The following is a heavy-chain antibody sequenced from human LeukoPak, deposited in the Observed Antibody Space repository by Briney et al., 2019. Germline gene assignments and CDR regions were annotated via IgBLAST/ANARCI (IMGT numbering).Heavy chain of an antibody. CDR3: AKDLTMVRGAPLYNWFDP. CDR1: GITVSNYD. CDR2: IRESGGGT. V-gene: IGHV3-23*01. J-gene: IGHJ5*02. Sequence: GGSLRLSCVVSGITVSNYDMSWVRQAPGKGLEWVSGIRESGGGTNYADSVKGRFTISRDNSKNTLYLQMNSLRAEDTAVYYCAKDLTMVRGAPLYNWFDPWGQGTLVTVSS. D-gene: IGHD3-10*01.